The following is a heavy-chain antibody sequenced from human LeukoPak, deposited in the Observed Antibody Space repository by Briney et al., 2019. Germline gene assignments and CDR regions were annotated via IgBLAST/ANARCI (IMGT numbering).Heavy chain of an antibody. J-gene: IGHJ4*02. V-gene: IGHV3-7*04. D-gene: IGHD6-19*01. CDR1: GFTVSTYW. CDR3: ARARLAVSGNYFEN. CDR2: IKEDGSEK. Sequence: GGSLRLSCAASGFTVSTYWMSWVRQAPGKGLEWVANIKEDGSEKYYVDSVKGRFTISRDNAKNSLYLQMNSLRVEDTAVYHCARARLAVSGNYFENWGQGTLVTVSS.